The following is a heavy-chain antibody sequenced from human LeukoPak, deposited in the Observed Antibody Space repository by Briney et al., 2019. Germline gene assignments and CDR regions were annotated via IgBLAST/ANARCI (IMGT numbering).Heavy chain of an antibody. J-gene: IGHJ4*02. CDR3: ARVKRIAASTDYFDY. D-gene: IGHD6-13*01. Sequence: GASVKVSCKASGYTFTGYYMHWVRQAPGQGLEWMGRINPNSGGTNYAQKFQGWVTMTRDTSISTAYMELSRLRSDDTDVYYCARVKRIAASTDYFDYWGQGTLVTVSS. CDR2: INPNSGGT. V-gene: IGHV1-2*04. CDR1: GYTFTGYY.